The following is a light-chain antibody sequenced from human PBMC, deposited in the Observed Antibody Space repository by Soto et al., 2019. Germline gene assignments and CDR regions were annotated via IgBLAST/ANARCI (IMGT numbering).Light chain of an antibody. V-gene: IGKV3-20*01. CDR2: GTS. Sequence: EVVLTQSPGTLSLSPGERATLSCRASQSVSSNYLAWYQQKPGQAPRLLIYGTSSRATGIPDRFSGSGSGTDFTLTISRLEPEDSAVYYCQQYVTSPEWVLGQGTKVDIK. J-gene: IGKJ1*01. CDR1: QSVSSNY. CDR3: QQYVTSPEWV.